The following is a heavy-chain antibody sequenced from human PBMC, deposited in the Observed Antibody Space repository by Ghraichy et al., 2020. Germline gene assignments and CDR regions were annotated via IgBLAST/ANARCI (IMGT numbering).Heavy chain of an antibody. J-gene: IGHJ6*02. V-gene: IGHV3-53*01. CDR2: IYSGGST. D-gene: IGHD3-3*02. Sequence: SLRLSCAASGFTVSSNYMSWVRQAPGKGLEWVSVIYSGGSTYYADSVKGRFTISRDNSKNTLYLQMNSLRAEDTAVYYCARDGHFWSGYYWNGMDVWGQGTTVTVSS. CDR1: GFTVSSNY. CDR3: ARDGHFWSGYYWNGMDV.